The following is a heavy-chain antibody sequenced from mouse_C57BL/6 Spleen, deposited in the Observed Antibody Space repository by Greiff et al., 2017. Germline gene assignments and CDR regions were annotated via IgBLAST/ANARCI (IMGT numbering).Heavy chain of an antibody. D-gene: IGHD2-5*01. Sequence: EVMLVESGGGLVKPGGSLKLSCAASGFTFSDYGMHWVRQAPEKGLEWVAYISSGSSTIYYADTVKGRFTISRDNAKNTLFLQMTSLRSEDTAMYYCARGGYSNLFAYWGQGTLVTVSA. CDR2: ISSGSSTI. CDR3: ARGGYSNLFAY. CDR1: GFTFSDYG. V-gene: IGHV5-17*01. J-gene: IGHJ3*01.